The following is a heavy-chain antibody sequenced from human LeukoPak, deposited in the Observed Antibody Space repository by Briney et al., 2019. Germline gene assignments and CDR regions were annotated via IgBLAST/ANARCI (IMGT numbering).Heavy chain of an antibody. Sequence: SVTVSCTASGGTFSSYAISWVRQAPGQGLEWMGGIIPIFGTANYAQKFQGRVTITADESTSTAYMELSSLRSEDTAVYYCARDLVEDIVASYRTYYGMDVWGKGTTVTVSS. J-gene: IGHJ6*04. D-gene: IGHD5-12*01. CDR1: GGTFSSYA. CDR2: IIPIFGTA. CDR3: ARDLVEDIVASYRTYYGMDV. V-gene: IGHV1-69*13.